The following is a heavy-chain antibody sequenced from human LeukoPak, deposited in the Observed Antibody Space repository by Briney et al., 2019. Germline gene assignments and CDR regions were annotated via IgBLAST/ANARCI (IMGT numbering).Heavy chain of an antibody. CDR1: GYTFTSYG. Sequence: ASVKVSCKASGYTFTSYGISWVRQAPGQGLEWMGWISAHNGNTNYAQKLQGRVTMTTDTSTSTAYMGLRSLRSDDTAVYYCARDLELWLDYYYYGMDVWGQGTTVTVSS. CDR2: ISAHNGNT. CDR3: ARDLELWLDYYYYGMDV. J-gene: IGHJ6*02. V-gene: IGHV1-18*01. D-gene: IGHD5-18*01.